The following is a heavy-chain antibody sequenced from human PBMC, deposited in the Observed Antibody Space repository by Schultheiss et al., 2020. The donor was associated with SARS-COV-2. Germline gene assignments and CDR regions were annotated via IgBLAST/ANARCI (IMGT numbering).Heavy chain of an antibody. J-gene: IGHJ4*02. Sequence: GESLKISCAASGFTFSSNDMNWVRQAPGKGLECVSVISGSGGSTYYADSVKGRFTISRDNSKNTLFLQMNSLRAEDTAVYYCARADYRSSSWFDYWGQGTLVTVSS. V-gene: IGHV3-23*01. CDR1: GFTFSSND. CDR3: ARADYRSSSWFDY. CDR2: ISGSGGST. D-gene: IGHD6-13*01.